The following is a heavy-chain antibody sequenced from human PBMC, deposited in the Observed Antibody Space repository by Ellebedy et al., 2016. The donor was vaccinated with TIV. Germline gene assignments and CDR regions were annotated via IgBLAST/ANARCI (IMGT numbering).Heavy chain of an antibody. V-gene: IGHV4-59*01. CDR1: GVSIGNYF. J-gene: IGHJ4*02. D-gene: IGHD6-13*01. Sequence: SETLSLXXSVSGVSIGNYFWSWIRESPGKGLEWIGSRPYSGNTKLHSSLESRATISVDPSKNQFSMSLSSVTAADTAVYYCARIKSSWSEPFDYWGQGTRVTVSS. CDR2: RPYSGNT. CDR3: ARIKSSWSEPFDY.